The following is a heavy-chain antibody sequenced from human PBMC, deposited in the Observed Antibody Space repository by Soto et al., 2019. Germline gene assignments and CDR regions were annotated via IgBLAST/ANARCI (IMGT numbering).Heavy chain of an antibody. CDR2: IWYDGSNK. J-gene: IGHJ6*03. Sequence: QVQLVESGGGVVQPGRSLRLSCAASGFTFSSYGMHWVRQAPGKGLEWVAVIWYDGSNKYYADSVKGRFTISRDNSKNTLYLQMNSLRAEDTAVYYCAREAVPAAIHRWYYYYMDVWGKGTTVTVSS. D-gene: IGHD2-2*01. CDR1: GFTFSSYG. V-gene: IGHV3-33*01. CDR3: AREAVPAAIHRWYYYYMDV.